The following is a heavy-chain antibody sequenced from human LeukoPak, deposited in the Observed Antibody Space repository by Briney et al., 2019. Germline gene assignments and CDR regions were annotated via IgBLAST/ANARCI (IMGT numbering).Heavy chain of an antibody. Sequence: ASVTVSCKASGYTFTSYGISWVRQAPGQGLEWMGWISAYNGNTNYAQKLQGRVTMTTDTSTSTAYMELRSLRSDDTAVYYCARATTGYSSSWYSFKFGAFDIWGQGTMVTVSS. V-gene: IGHV1-18*01. D-gene: IGHD6-13*01. CDR2: ISAYNGNT. J-gene: IGHJ3*02. CDR1: GYTFTSYG. CDR3: ARATTGYSSSWYSFKFGAFDI.